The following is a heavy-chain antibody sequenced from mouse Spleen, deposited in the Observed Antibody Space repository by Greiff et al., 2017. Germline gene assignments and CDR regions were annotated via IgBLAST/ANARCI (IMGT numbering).Heavy chain of an antibody. V-gene: IGHV1-54*01. CDR2: INPGSGGT. CDR1: GYAFTNYL. Sequence: QVQLKESGAELVRPGTSVKVSCKASGYAFTNYLIEWVKQRPGQGLEWIGVINPGSGGTNYNEKFKGKATLTADKSSSTAYMQLSSLTSDDSAVYFCARSGTTATDRFAYWGQGTLVTVSA. CDR3: ARSGTTATDRFAY. J-gene: IGHJ3*01. D-gene: IGHD1-2*01.